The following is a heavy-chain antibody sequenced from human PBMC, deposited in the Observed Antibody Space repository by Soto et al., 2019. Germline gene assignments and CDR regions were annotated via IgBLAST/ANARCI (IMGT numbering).Heavy chain of an antibody. V-gene: IGHV3-21*01. CDR1: GFIFSSSS. D-gene: IGHD2-8*01. CDR2: ISRSGSAI. J-gene: IGHJ4*02. CDR3: AARHCIDGVCPFDN. Sequence: GGSLRLSCAASGFIFSSSSMNWVRQVPGKGLEWVSSISRSGSAIYYADSVKGRFTISRDNAGNSLYLQMNSLRVEDTAIYYCAARHCIDGVCPFDNWGQGTLVTVSS.